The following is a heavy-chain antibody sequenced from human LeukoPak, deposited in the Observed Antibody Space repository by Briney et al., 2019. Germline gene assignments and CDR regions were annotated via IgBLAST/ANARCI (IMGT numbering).Heavy chain of an antibody. D-gene: IGHD6-19*01. J-gene: IGHJ3*02. Sequence: VASVKVSCKASGYTFSSYGISWVRQAPGQGVEWMGWISAYNGNTNCAQKLQGRVTMTTDTSTSTAYMELRSLRSDDTAVYYCASVRRAGAFDIWGQGTMVTVSS. CDR2: ISAYNGNT. CDR1: GYTFSSYG. V-gene: IGHV1-18*01. CDR3: ASVRRAGAFDI.